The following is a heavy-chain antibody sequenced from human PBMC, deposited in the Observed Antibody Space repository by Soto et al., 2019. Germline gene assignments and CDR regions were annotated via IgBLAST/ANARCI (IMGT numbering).Heavy chain of an antibody. D-gene: IGHD6-19*01. CDR2: AYYDGST. Sequence: SETLSLTCSVSGVSISRYYWSWIRQPPGKGLEWIGYAYYDGSTGYSPSLKSRVTMAVDTSKKQVSLELNSVTAADTAVYYCAKDRKSSGWPLYFDYWGQGTLVTVSS. V-gene: IGHV4-59*01. J-gene: IGHJ4*02. CDR3: AKDRKSSGWPLYFDY. CDR1: GVSISRYY.